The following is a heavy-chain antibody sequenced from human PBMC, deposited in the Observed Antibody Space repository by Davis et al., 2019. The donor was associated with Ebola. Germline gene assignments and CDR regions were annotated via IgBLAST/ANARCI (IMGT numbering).Heavy chain of an antibody. Sequence: GESLKISCAASGFTFSDYSMSWVRQAPGKGLEWLSYISSGGVTTYYTDSVKSRFSSSRDNAKSSLFLQMNSLRDEDTAVYHCTRHVSGDFWYFDLWGRGTLVTVSS. V-gene: IGHV3-48*02. D-gene: IGHD4-17*01. J-gene: IGHJ2*01. CDR3: TRHVSGDFWYFDL. CDR1: GFTFSDYS. CDR2: ISSGGVTT.